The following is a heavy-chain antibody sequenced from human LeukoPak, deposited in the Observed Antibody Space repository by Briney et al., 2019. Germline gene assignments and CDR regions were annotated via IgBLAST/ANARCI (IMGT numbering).Heavy chain of an antibody. CDR1: GYTFTSYD. Sequence: ASVKVSCKASGYTFTSYDINWVRQATGQGLEWMGWMNPNSGNTGYAQKFQGRVTMTGNTSISTAYMELSSLRSEDTAVYYCARTKQWLVRGYYYYYGMDVWGQGTTVTVSS. D-gene: IGHD6-19*01. V-gene: IGHV1-8*01. CDR2: MNPNSGNT. CDR3: ARTKQWLVRGYYYYYGMDV. J-gene: IGHJ6*02.